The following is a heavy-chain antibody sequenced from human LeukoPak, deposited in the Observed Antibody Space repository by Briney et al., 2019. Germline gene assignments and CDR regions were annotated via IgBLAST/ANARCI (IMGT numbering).Heavy chain of an antibody. J-gene: IGHJ3*02. CDR3: ARRYGLDAFDI. D-gene: IGHD3-16*01. Sequence: ASLKVSCKVSGYTLIELSMHKVRQAPGKGLEWMGGFDPEDGETIYAQKFQGRVTMTEDTSTDTAYMELSSLRSEDTAVYYCARRYGLDAFDIWGQGTMVTVSS. V-gene: IGHV1-24*01. CDR1: GYTLIELS. CDR2: FDPEDGET.